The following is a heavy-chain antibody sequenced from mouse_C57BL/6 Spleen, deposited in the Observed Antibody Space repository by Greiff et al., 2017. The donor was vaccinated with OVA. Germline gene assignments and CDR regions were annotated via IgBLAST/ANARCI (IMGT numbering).Heavy chain of an antibody. CDR2: INPNNGGT. D-gene: IGHD1-1*01. CDR1: GYTFTDYY. CDR3: ARMGCYYGSSYVWFAY. Sequence: VQLQQSGPELVKPGASVKISCKASGYTFTDYYMNWVKQSHGKSLEWIGDINPNNGGTSYNQKFKGKATLTVDKSSSTAYMELRSLTSEDSAVYYCARMGCYYGSSYVWFAYWGQGTLVTVSA. J-gene: IGHJ3*01. V-gene: IGHV1-26*01.